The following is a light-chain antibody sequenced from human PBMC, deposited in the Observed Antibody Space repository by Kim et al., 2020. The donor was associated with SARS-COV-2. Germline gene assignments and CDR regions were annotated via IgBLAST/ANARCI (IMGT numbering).Light chain of an antibody. J-gene: IGKJ5*01. CDR2: DAS. CDR3: QQYGNLPH. CDR1: QDINNY. Sequence: SASVGDRVTITCQANQDINNYLNWYQQKPGKAPKLLIYDASNLETGVPSRFSGSGSGTDFTFTISSLQPEDIATYYCQQYGNLPHFGQGTRLEIK. V-gene: IGKV1-33*01.